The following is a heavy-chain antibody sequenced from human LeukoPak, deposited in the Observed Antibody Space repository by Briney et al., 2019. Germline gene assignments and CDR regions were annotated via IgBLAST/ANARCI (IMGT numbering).Heavy chain of an antibody. V-gene: IGHV3-23*01. D-gene: IGHD1-26*01. CDR1: GFTFSNND. J-gene: IGHJ4*02. Sequence: GGSLRLSCAASGFTFSNNDMSWVRQAPGKGLEWVSAISGSGDNTNYGDSVKGRLTISRDNAKNRLFLQMNSPRVEDTAIYYCARRGSYFGGFDYWGQGTLVSVPS. CDR3: ARRGSYFGGFDY. CDR2: ISGSGDNT.